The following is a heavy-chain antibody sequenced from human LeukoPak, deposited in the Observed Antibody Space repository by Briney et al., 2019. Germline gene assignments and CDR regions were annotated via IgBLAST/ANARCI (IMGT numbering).Heavy chain of an antibody. CDR3: ARAAAMVTGFDY. J-gene: IGHJ4*02. CDR1: GGSISSSSYY. CDR2: IYYSGST. D-gene: IGHD5-18*01. Sequence: SETLSLTCTVSGGSISSSSYYWGWIRQPPVKGLEWIGSIYYSGSTYYNPSLKSRVTISVDTSKNQFSLKLSSVTAADTAVYYCARAAAMVTGFDYGGQGTLVTVSS. V-gene: IGHV4-39*07.